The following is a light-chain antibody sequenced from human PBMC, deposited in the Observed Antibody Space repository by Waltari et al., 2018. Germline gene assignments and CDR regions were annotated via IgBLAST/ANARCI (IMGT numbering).Light chain of an antibody. Sequence: QSALTQPASVSGTPGQSITICCSGPTSDVGSYDPVSWYQQHPGEAPKLLICEVFKRPPDTSSRFSGAKSGSTASLTISGLQPEDEADYYCCSYAGRGTYVFGSGTKVTVL. V-gene: IGLV2-23*02. CDR1: TSDVGSYDP. CDR2: EVF. CDR3: CSYAGRGTYV. J-gene: IGLJ1*01.